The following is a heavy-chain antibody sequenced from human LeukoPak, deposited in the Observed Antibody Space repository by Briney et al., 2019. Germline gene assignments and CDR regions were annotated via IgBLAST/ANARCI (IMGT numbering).Heavy chain of an antibody. V-gene: IGHV4-59*01. J-gene: IGHJ4*02. CDR2: IYYSGST. Sequence: SETLSLTCTVSGGSISGYYWSWIRQPPGKGLEWIGYIYYSGSTNYNPSLKSRVTISVDTSKNQFSLKLSSVTAADTAVYYCARGTIWSGYPYWGQGTLVTVSS. CDR1: GGSISGYY. CDR3: ARGTIWSGYPY. D-gene: IGHD3-3*01.